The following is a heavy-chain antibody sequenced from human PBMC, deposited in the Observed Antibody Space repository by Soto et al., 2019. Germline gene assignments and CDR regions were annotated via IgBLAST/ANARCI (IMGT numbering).Heavy chain of an antibody. D-gene: IGHD3-22*01. V-gene: IGHV4-30-4*01. CDR2: IYYSGST. Sequence: SETLSLTCTVSGGSISSDNYYWSWIRQPPGKGPEWIGYIYYSGSTYYNPSLKSRVIISIDTSKNQFSLKLSSVTAADTAVYYCASTSYFDNSGSAYWGQGTLVTVSS. CDR1: GGSISSDNYY. CDR3: ASTSYFDNSGSAY. J-gene: IGHJ4*02.